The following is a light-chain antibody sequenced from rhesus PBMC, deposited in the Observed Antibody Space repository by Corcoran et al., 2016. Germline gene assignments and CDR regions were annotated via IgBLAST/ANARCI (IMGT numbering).Light chain of an antibody. J-gene: IGLJ1*01. Sequence: QASLTQPRSVSGSPGQSVTISCTGTSSAIGGYNYVSWYQQHPGTAPKLMVYEVSKRPSGVSDRFSGSKSGNTASLTISGLQAEDEADYYCSSYAGSGTFIFGAGTRLTVL. V-gene: IGLV2-32*02. CDR3: SSYAGSGTFI. CDR1: SSAIGGYNY. CDR2: EVS.